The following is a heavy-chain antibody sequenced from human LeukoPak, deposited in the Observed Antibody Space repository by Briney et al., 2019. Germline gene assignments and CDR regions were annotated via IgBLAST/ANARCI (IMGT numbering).Heavy chain of an antibody. CDR2: IYYSGST. J-gene: IGHJ6*04. D-gene: IGHD2-2*01. CDR1: GGSISSYY. Sequence: SETLSLTCTVSGGSISSYYWSWIRQPPGKGLEWIGYIYYSGSTNYNPSLKSRVTISVDTSKNQFSLKLSSVTAADTAVYYCARGRDIVVVPADMDVWGKGTTVTVSS. V-gene: IGHV4-59*01. CDR3: ARGRDIVVVPADMDV.